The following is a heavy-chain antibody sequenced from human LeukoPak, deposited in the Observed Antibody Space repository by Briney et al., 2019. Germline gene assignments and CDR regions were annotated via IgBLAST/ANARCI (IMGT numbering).Heavy chain of an antibody. CDR2: ISYDGSNK. D-gene: IGHD6-19*01. CDR3: ATWEQWLSSFDY. CDR1: GFTFSSYG. V-gene: IGHV3-30*03. J-gene: IGHJ4*02. Sequence: GGSLRLSCAASGFTFSSYGMHWVRQAPGKGLEWVAVISYDGSNKYYADSVKGRFTISRDNSKNTLYLQMNSLRAEDTAVYYCATWEQWLSSFDYWGQGTLVTVSS.